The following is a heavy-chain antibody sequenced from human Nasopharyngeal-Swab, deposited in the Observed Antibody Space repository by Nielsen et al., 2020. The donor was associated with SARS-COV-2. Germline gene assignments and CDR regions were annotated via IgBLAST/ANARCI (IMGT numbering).Heavy chain of an antibody. Sequence: WIRQPPGKGLEWIGEALHDGRTSYHSTLGSRVTISIDTSRNQFSLRLTSVTAADTAVYYCAKEGSGSPALSWGQGILVTVSS. D-gene: IGHD1-26*01. V-gene: IGHV4-4*02. CDR3: AKEGSGSPALS. J-gene: IGHJ5*02. CDR2: ALHDGRT.